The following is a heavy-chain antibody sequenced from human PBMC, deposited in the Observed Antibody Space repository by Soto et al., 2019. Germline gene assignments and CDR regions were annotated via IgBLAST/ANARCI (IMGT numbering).Heavy chain of an antibody. V-gene: IGHV1-69*13. CDR1: GGTFSSYA. CDR3: ASGYCSGGSCYFDY. D-gene: IGHD2-15*01. CDR2: IIPIFGTA. Sequence: SVKVSCKASGGTFSSYAISWVRQAPGQGLEWMGGIIPIFGTANYAQKFQGRVTITADESTSTAYMELSSLRSEDTAVYYCASGYCSGGSCYFDYWGQGTLVTVSS. J-gene: IGHJ4*02.